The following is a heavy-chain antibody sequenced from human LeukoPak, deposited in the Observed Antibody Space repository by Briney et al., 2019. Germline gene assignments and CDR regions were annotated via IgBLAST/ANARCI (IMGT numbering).Heavy chain of an antibody. CDR2: IYYSGST. V-gene: IGHV4-39*07. Sequence: PSETLSLTCTVSGGSISSSSYYWGWIRQPPGKGLEWIGSIYYSGSTYYNPSLKSRVTISVDTSKNQFSLKLSSVTAADTAVYYCARGSIIADYYYYYMDVWGKGTTVTVSS. D-gene: IGHD3-16*02. CDR3: ARGSIIADYYYYYMDV. CDR1: GGSISSSSYY. J-gene: IGHJ6*03.